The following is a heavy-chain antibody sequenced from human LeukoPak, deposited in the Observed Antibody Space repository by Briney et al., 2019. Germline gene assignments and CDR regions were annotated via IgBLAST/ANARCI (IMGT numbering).Heavy chain of an antibody. D-gene: IGHD5-18*01. Sequence: GGSLRPSCAAAGFTFTTYSMNCVRHAPGEGLEWVSHISSSSSTIYYADSVKGRFSISRDNGKTSLYLQMISMRDEDTAVYYCAKDHEDTVSYNWFDTWGEGTLVTVSS. J-gene: IGHJ5*02. CDR3: AKDHEDTVSYNWFDT. V-gene: IGHV3-48*02. CDR2: ISSSSSTI. CDR1: GFTFTTYS.